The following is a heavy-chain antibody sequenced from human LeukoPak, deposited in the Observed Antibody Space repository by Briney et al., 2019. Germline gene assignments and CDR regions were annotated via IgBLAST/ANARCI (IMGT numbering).Heavy chain of an antibody. J-gene: IGHJ4*02. Sequence: GGSLRLSCAASGFTFSSYWMHWVRQAPGKGLVWVSRINSDGSSTSYADSVKGRFTISRDNAKNTLYLQMNSLRADDTAVYYCARGHDNGASFLPNWGQGTLVTVSS. CDR1: GFTFSSYW. D-gene: IGHD2-8*01. V-gene: IGHV3-74*01. CDR2: INSDGSST. CDR3: ARGHDNGASFLPN.